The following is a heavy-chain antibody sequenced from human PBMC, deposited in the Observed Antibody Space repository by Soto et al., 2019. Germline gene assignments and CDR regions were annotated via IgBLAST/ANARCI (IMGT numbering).Heavy chain of an antibody. CDR2: IYYSGST. CDR3: ARDLPYCSGGSCFSNWFDH. V-gene: IGHV4-59*01. D-gene: IGHD2-15*01. Sequence: SETLSLTCTVSGGSISSYYWSWIRQPPGKGLEWIGYIYYSGSTNYNPSLKSLVTISVDTSKNQFSLKLSSVTAADTAVYYCARDLPYCSGGSCFSNWFDHWGQGTLVTVSS. CDR1: GGSISSYY. J-gene: IGHJ5*02.